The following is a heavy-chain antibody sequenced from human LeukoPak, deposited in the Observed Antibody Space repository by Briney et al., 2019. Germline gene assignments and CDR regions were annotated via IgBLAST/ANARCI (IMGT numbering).Heavy chain of an antibody. V-gene: IGHV4-34*01. CDR2: INHSGST. CDR1: GGSFSGYY. Sequence: PSETLSLTCAVYGGSFSGYYWSWIRQPPGKGLEWIGEINHSGSTNYNPSLKSRVTISVDTSKNQFSLKLSSVTAADTAVYYCARGRPRGDVWGKGTTVTVSS. CDR3: ARGRPRGDV. J-gene: IGHJ6*04. D-gene: IGHD6-6*01.